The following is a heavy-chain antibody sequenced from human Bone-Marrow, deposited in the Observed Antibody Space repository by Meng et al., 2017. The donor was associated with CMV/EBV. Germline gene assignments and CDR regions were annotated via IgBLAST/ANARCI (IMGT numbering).Heavy chain of an antibody. J-gene: IGHJ4*02. CDR1: GYTFTGYY. Sequence: ASVKVSCKTSGYTFTGYYMHWVRQAPGQGLEWMGWINPKSGGTHYSQKFQGRVTMTRDTSISTAYMELSRLISDDTAVYYCARGSFRILTGYSYPYYFDHRGQATLVTVSS. CDR3: ARGSFRILTGYSYPYYFDH. D-gene: IGHD3-9*01. CDR2: INPKSGGT. V-gene: IGHV1-2*02.